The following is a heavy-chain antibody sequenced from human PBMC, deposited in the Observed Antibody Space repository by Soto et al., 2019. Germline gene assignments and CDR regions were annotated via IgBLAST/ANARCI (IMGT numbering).Heavy chain of an antibody. V-gene: IGHV3-66*01. CDR2: IYSGGST. CDR1: GFTVSSNY. CDR3: AKCRRDYDFWSGYYTQWGYDY. D-gene: IGHD3-3*01. J-gene: IGHJ4*02. Sequence: PGGSLRLSCAASGFTVSSNYMSWVRQAPGKGLEWVSVIYSGGSTYYADSVKGRFTISRDNSKNTLYLQMNSLRAEDTAVYYCAKCRRDYDFWSGYYTQWGYDYWGQGTLVTVSS.